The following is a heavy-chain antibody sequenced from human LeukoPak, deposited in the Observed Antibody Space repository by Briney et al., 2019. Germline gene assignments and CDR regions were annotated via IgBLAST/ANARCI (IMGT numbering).Heavy chain of an antibody. D-gene: IGHD1-26*01. CDR3: AKRGARDNGIFVDYFAY. J-gene: IGHJ4*02. Sequence: PGGSLRLSSAASGFTGSSTAMSSVRQAPGKGLEWVSSISTSSGTTSYADSVKGRFTISRDNSKNTLYLQMNSLRAEDTAVYYCAKRGARDNGIFVDYFAYWGQGTLVTVSS. CDR2: ISTSSGTT. V-gene: IGHV3-23*01. CDR1: GFTGSSTA.